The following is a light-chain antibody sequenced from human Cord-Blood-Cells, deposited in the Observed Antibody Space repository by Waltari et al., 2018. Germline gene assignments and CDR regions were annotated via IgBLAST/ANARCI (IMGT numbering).Light chain of an antibody. V-gene: IGKV1-5*01. J-gene: IGKJ1*01. CDR3: QQYNSYSWT. CDR1: QSISSW. CDR2: DAS. Sequence: DIQMTQSPSTLPAPVGARVTITCRASQSISSWLAWYQQKPGKAPKLLIYDASSLESGVPSRFSGSGSGTEFTLTISSLQPDDFATYYCQQYNSYSWTFGQGTKVEIK.